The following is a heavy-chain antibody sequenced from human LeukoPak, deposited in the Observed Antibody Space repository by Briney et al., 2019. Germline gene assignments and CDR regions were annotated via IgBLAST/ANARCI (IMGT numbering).Heavy chain of an antibody. CDR1: GGSISSYY. J-gene: IGHJ3*01. D-gene: IGHD1-26*01. V-gene: IGHV4-59*12. CDR3: ARGRGYAFDG. CDR2: IYYSGST. Sequence: SETLSLTCTVSGGSISSYYWSWIRQPPGKGLEWIGYIYYSGSTNYNPSLKSRVTMSVDTSKNQFSLKLTSVTAADTGVYYCARGRGYAFDGWGQGTMVTVSS.